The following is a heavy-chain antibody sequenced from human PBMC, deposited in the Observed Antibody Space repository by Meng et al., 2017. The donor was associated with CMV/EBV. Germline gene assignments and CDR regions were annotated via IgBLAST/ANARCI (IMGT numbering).Heavy chain of an antibody. CDR3: ASYRGDSYGIHDAFDI. V-gene: IGHV4-38-2*02. CDR2: IYHSGST. J-gene: IGHJ3*02. CDR1: GYSISSGYY. D-gene: IGHD5-18*01. Sequence: SETLSLTCTASGYSISSGYYWGWIRQPPGKGLEWIGSIYHSGSTYYNPSLKSRVTISVDTSKNQFSLKLSSVTAADTAVYYCASYRGDSYGIHDAFDIWGQGTMVTVSS.